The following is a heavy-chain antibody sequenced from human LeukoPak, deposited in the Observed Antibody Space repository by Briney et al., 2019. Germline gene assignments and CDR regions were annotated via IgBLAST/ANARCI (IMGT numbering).Heavy chain of an antibody. V-gene: IGHV3-7*01. CDR2: IKHDGSEK. J-gene: IGHJ4*02. CDR3: AGGIQFDY. CDR1: GFTFSSYG. Sequence: GGSLRLSCAASGFTFSSYGMHWVRQAPGKGLEWVANIKHDGSEKYYVDSVKGRFTISRDNAKNSLYLQMNSLRAEDTAVYYCAGGIQFDYWGQGTLVTVSS.